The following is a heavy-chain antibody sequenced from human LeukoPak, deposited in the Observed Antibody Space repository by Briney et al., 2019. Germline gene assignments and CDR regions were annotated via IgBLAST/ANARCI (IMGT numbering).Heavy chain of an antibody. CDR3: AKTRPLDSSSWSHGDY. J-gene: IGHJ4*02. Sequence: GGSLRLSCATSGFTFSSYAMSWVRQAPGKGLEWVSAISGSGDSTYYGDSVKGRFTISRDNSKNTLYLQMSSLRAEDTAVYYCAKTRPLDSSSWSHGDYWGQGTLVTVSS. V-gene: IGHV3-23*01. D-gene: IGHD6-13*01. CDR1: GFTFSSYA. CDR2: ISGSGDST.